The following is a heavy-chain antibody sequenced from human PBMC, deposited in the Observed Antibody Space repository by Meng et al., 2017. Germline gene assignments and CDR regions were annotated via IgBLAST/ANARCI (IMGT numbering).Heavy chain of an antibody. CDR1: GGTFSSYA. CDR2: IIPIFGTA. CDR3: ARERLDYYDSSGYYLGGFDY. V-gene: IGHV1-69*01. Sequence: VPVVQSRDEVKKPGSSVKVSCKASGGTFSSYAISWVRQAPGQGLEWMGGIIPIFGTANYAQKFQGRVTITADESTSTAYMELSSLRSEDTAVYYCARERLDYYDSSGYYLGGFDYWGQGTLVTVSS. D-gene: IGHD3-22*01. J-gene: IGHJ4*02.